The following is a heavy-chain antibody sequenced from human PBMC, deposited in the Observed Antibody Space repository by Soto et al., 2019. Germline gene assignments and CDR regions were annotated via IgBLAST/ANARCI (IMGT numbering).Heavy chain of an antibody. CDR2: VSLSGST. D-gene: IGHD3-10*01. Sequence: ASETLSLTCAVYGGSFSDYYWGWIRQSPEKGLEWIGEVSLSGSTNYNPSLKSRVTVSVDTSKTQFSLRLSSLTAADTAVYYCARGLRASFGVRLSYYYYGMDVWGQGTTVTVSS. J-gene: IGHJ6*02. CDR1: GGSFSDYY. V-gene: IGHV4-34*01. CDR3: ARGLRASFGVRLSYYYYGMDV.